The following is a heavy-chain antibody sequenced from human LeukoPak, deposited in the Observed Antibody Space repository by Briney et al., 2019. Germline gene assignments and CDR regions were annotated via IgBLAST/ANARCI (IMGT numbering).Heavy chain of an antibody. D-gene: IGHD4-17*01. J-gene: IGHJ4*02. V-gene: IGHV4-34*01. CDR2: INNSGST. CDR1: GGSSSGYY. Sequence: PSETLSLTCAVYGGSSSGYYWSWIRHPPGKGLEWIGEINNSGSTTYNPSLKSRVTISVDPSKNQFSLKLSSVTAADTAVYYCARGRNVTVTTVFDYWGQGTLVTVSS. CDR3: ARGRNVTVTTVFDY.